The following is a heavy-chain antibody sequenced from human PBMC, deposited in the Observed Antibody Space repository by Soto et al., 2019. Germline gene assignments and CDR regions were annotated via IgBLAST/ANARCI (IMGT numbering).Heavy chain of an antibody. CDR2: IWYDGSNK. V-gene: IGHV3-33*01. J-gene: IGHJ3*02. D-gene: IGHD3-22*01. Sequence: GGSLRLSCAASGFTFSSYGMHWVRQAPGKGLEWVAVIWYDGSNKYYADSVKGRFTISRDNSKNTLYLQMNSLRAEDTAVYYCARDRYHYDRSGYYNAFDIWGQGTMVTVS. CDR3: ARDRYHYDRSGYYNAFDI. CDR1: GFTFSSYG.